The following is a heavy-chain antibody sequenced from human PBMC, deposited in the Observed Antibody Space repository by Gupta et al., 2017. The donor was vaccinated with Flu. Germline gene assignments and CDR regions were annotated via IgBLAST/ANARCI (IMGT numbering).Heavy chain of an antibody. CDR3: AGRRDGYNLGVDY. CDR1: GGSITTTLYY. V-gene: IGHV4-39*01. Sequence: QLQLQESGPGLVKPSETLSLPCSVSGGSITTTLYYWGCIRQTPGQGLEWIGSISHSGDTFYNPSLKGRATMSLDTSKNQFSLNVNSVTVADTAVYYCAGRRDGYNLGVDYWGQGSLVTVSS. CDR2: ISHSGDT. J-gene: IGHJ4*02. D-gene: IGHD1-1*01.